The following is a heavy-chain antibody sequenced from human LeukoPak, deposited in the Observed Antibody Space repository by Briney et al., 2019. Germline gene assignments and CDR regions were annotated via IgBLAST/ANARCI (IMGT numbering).Heavy chain of an antibody. Sequence: PSQTLSLTCTVSGGSISSGSYYCSWIRQPAGKGLEWIGRIYTSGSTNYNPSLKSRVTISVDTSKNQFSLKLSSVTAADTAVYYCARVHYNCFDPWGQGTLVTVSS. CDR1: GGSISSGSYY. J-gene: IGHJ5*02. V-gene: IGHV4-61*02. CDR3: ARVHYNCFDP. CDR2: IYTSGST.